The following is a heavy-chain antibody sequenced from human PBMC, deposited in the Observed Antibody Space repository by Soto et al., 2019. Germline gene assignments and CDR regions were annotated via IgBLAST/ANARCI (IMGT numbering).Heavy chain of an antibody. CDR3: PRHLAGNRDY. V-gene: IGHV1-3*01. J-gene: IGHJ4*02. CDR1: GYTFTSYA. Sequence: GATVKVSCKASGYTFTSYAMHWVRQAPGQRLEWMGWINAGNGNTKYSQKFQGRVTITRDTSASTAYMELNSLRAEDTDVYYCPRHLAGNRDYWGQGTLVTVSS. CDR2: INAGNGNT. D-gene: IGHD3-3*02.